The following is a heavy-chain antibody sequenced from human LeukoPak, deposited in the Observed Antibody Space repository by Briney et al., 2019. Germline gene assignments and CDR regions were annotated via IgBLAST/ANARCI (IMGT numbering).Heavy chain of an antibody. CDR1: GDSVSSGGYY. D-gene: IGHD1-14*01. Sequence: KSSETLSLTCTVSGDSVSSGGYYWSWIRQHPGKGPEWIGYIHYSGSTFYSPSLKSRLIISVDTSKNQFSLKLRSVTAADTAVYYCARRGAGGIDFDYWGQGTLVTVSS. CDR3: ARRGAGGIDFDY. J-gene: IGHJ4*02. CDR2: IHYSGST. V-gene: IGHV4-31*03.